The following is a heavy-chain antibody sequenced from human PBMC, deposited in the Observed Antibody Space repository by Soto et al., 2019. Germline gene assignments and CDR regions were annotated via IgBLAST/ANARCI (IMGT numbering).Heavy chain of an antibody. CDR2: ISAYNGNT. CDR1: GYTFTSYG. D-gene: IGHD3-22*01. Sequence: ASVKVSCKASGYTFTSYGISWVRQAPGQGLEWMGWISAYNGNTNYAQKLQGRVTMTTDTSTSTAYMELRSLRSDDTAVYYCARDLRSSGYYYAFDYWGQGTLVTVSS. J-gene: IGHJ4*02. V-gene: IGHV1-18*01. CDR3: ARDLRSSGYYYAFDY.